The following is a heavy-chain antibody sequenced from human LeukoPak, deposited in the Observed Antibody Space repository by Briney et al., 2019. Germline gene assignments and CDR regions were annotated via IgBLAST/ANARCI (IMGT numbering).Heavy chain of an antibody. Sequence: SETLSLTCTVSGGSISSYYWSWIWQPAGKGLEWIGRIYTSGSTNYNPSLKSRVTMSVDTSKNQFSLKLSSVTAADTAVYYCARSQQQLPNYYYYYMDVWGKGTTVTVSS. J-gene: IGHJ6*03. V-gene: IGHV4-4*07. D-gene: IGHD6-13*01. CDR3: ARSQQQLPNYYYYYMDV. CDR1: GGSISSYY. CDR2: IYTSGST.